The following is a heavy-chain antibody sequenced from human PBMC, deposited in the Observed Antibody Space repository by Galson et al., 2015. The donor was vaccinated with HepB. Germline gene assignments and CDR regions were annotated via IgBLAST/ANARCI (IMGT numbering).Heavy chain of an antibody. CDR2: MNQDGSDT. V-gene: IGHV3-7*03. J-gene: IGHJ2*01. Sequence: SLRLSCAASGFTFSSSWMSWIRQAPGKGLEWVASMNQDGSDTYYVDSVKGRFTISRDNARNSLFLQMNSLEAEDTAIYYCALAWTNYWYFDLWGRGTLVTVSS. CDR1: GFTFSSSW. D-gene: IGHD3/OR15-3a*01. CDR3: ALAWTNYWYFDL.